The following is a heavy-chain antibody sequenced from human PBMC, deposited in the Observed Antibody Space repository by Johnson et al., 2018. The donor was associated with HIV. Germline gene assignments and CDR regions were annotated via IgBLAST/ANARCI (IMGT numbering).Heavy chain of an antibody. Sequence: VQLVESGGGLVQPGGSLRLSCAASGFTFSTYWMHWVRQAPGKGLVWVSRINSEGSSTTYADSVKGRFTISRDNAKNTLYLQMNSLRGEDTAVYYCARRRVAGDDAFDMWGQGTMVSVSS. CDR2: INSEGSST. CDR3: ARRRVAGDDAFDM. V-gene: IGHV3-74*01. D-gene: IGHD6-19*01. CDR1: GFTFSTYW. J-gene: IGHJ3*02.